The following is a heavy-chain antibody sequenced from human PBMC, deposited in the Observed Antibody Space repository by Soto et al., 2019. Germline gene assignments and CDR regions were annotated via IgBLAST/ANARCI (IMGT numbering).Heavy chain of an antibody. D-gene: IGHD4-4*01. V-gene: IGHV4-59*01. CDR3: GRVRSKSFYYAPDV. Sequence: SETLSLTCTVSGGSISSFCWSWLRQPPGQGLEWIGYICSGGTTKYNPSLKSRVTMSVDTSKTQFSLKLTSVTAADTAVYYCGRVRSKSFYYAPDVWGQGTTVTVS. CDR2: ICSGGTT. J-gene: IGHJ6*02. CDR1: GGSISSFC.